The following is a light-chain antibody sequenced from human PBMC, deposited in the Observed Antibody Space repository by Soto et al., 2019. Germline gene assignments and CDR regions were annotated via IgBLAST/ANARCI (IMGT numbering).Light chain of an antibody. Sequence: DMEMTQSPSSLSASVGDRVTITCRASQSISNYLNWYQHKPGKVPKLLIYAASSFQSGVPTRFHGRGAGTDFTLTINSLQPEDFATYCCQQSYGTPHTFGGGTKIEIK. CDR2: AAS. J-gene: IGKJ4*01. CDR3: QQSYGTPHT. V-gene: IGKV1-39*01. CDR1: QSISNY.